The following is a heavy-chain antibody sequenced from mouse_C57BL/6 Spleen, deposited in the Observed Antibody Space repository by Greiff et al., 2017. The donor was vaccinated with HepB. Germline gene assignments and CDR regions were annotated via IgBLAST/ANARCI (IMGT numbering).Heavy chain of an antibody. CDR2: INPNNGGT. CDR3: ARKGGLGLPEFAY. V-gene: IGHV1-18*01. CDR1: GYTFTDYN. Sequence: EVQLQQSGPELVKPGASVKIPCKASGYTFTDYNMDWVKQSHGKSLEWIGDINPNNGGTIYNQKFKGKATLTVDKSSSTAYMELRSLTSEDTAVYYWARKGGLGLPEFAYWGQGTLVTVAA. J-gene: IGHJ3*01. D-gene: IGHD3-1*01.